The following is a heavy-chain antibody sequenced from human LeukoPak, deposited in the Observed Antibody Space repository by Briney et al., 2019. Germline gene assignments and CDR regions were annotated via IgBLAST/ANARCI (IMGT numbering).Heavy chain of an antibody. D-gene: IGHD2-21*02. V-gene: IGHV1-18*01. CDR2: ISGYNGNK. Sequence: GASVKVSCKASGYTFISYGISWVRQAPGQGLEWMGWISGYNGNKNYAQNLQGRVTMTTDTSTSTAYMELRSLRSDDTAVYYCARGLGVVTAQSEQPKPRYFDLWGRGTQVTVSS. CDR1: GYTFISYG. CDR3: ARGLGVVTAQSEQPKPRYFDL. J-gene: IGHJ2*01.